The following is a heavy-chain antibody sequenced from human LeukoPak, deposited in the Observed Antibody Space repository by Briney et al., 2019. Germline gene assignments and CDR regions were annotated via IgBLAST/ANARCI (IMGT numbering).Heavy chain of an antibody. V-gene: IGHV4-34*01. CDR3: ARHRLGGSYFIMDV. D-gene: IGHD1-26*01. CDR2: INHSGST. J-gene: IGHJ6*03. Sequence: SETLSLTCAVYGGSFSGYYWSWIRQPPGKGLEWIGEINHSGSTNYNPSLKSRVTISVDTSKNQFSLKLSSVTAADTAVYYCARHRLGGSYFIMDVWGKGTTVTVSS. CDR1: GGSFSGYY.